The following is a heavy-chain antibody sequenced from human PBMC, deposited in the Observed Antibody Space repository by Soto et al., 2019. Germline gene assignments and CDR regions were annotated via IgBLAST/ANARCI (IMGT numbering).Heavy chain of an antibody. Sequence: QITLKESGPTLVKPTQTLTLTCTFSGFSLSTSGVGVGWIRQPPGKALEWLALIYWDDDKRYSPSLKSRLTIHKDTSKNQVVLTVTNMDPVDTATYYCAGMVRGVIIAGMDVWGQGTTVTVSS. CDR2: IYWDDDK. J-gene: IGHJ6*02. D-gene: IGHD3-10*01. V-gene: IGHV2-5*02. CDR3: AGMVRGVIIAGMDV. CDR1: GFSLSTSGVG.